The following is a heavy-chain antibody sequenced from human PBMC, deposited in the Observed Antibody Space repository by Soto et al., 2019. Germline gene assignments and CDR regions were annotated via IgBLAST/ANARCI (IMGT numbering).Heavy chain of an antibody. CDR2: IKQDGSEK. D-gene: IGHD2-2*01. CDR1: GFTFSSYW. CDR3: ARGRGCSTGCHNFDY. V-gene: IGHV3-7*01. J-gene: IGHJ4*02. Sequence: EVQLVESGGGLVQPGGSLRLSCAASGFTFSSYWMSWVRQAPGKGLEWVANIKQDGSEKYYVDSVKGRFNISRDNAKNSMYLQMNSLRAEDTAVYYCARGRGCSTGCHNFDYWGQGTLVTVSS.